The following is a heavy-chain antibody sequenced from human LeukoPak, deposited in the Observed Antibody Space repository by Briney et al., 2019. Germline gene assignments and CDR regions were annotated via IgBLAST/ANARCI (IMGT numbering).Heavy chain of an antibody. J-gene: IGHJ3*02. Sequence: GGSLRLSCAASGFTFSNAWMSWVRQAPGKGLEWVGRIKSKTDGGTTDYAAPVKGRFTISRDDSKNTLYLQMNSLKTEDTAVYYCTTDRTATAWFGDPNDAFDIWGQGTMVTVSS. CDR2: IKSKTDGGTT. CDR3: TTDRTATAWFGDPNDAFDI. CDR1: GFTFSNAW. V-gene: IGHV3-15*01. D-gene: IGHD3-10*01.